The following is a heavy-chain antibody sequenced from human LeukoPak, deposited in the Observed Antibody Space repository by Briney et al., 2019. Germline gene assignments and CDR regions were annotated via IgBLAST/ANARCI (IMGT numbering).Heavy chain of an antibody. CDR1: GGTFSSYA. Sequence: ASVKVSCKASGGTFSSYAISWVRQAPGQGLEWMGGIIPIFGTANYAQKIQGRVTITADKSTSTAYMELSSLRSEDTAVYYCASKGYCSGGSCYSFLWYYFDYWGQGTLVTVSS. CDR2: IIPIFGTA. D-gene: IGHD2-15*01. CDR3: ASKGYCSGGSCYSFLWYYFDY. V-gene: IGHV1-69*06. J-gene: IGHJ4*02.